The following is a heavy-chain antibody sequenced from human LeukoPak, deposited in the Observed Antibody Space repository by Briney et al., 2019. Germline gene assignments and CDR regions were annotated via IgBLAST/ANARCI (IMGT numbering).Heavy chain of an antibody. J-gene: IGHJ5*02. D-gene: IGHD1-26*01. CDR1: GYSFTSYW. CDR3: ARHIVGATSAAVLANWFDP. Sequence: GESLKISCKGSGYSFTSYWIGRVRQMPGKGLEWMGIIYPGDSDTRYSPSFQGQVTISADKSISTAYLQWSSLKASDTAMYYCARHIVGATSAAVLANWFDPWGQGTLVTVSS. CDR2: IYPGDSDT. V-gene: IGHV5-51*01.